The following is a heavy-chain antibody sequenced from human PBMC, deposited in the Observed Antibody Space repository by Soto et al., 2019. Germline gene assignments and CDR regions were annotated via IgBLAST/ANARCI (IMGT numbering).Heavy chain of an antibody. V-gene: IGHV5-51*01. Sequence: GESLKISCKASGYSLSSYWIGWVRQTPGKGLEWTGIVYPGDSDTRYSPSFRGQVTISVDNSIRTAYLQWSSLKASDTAMYYCTRRAGYIDYWGQGTLVTVSS. D-gene: IGHD6-13*01. CDR2: VYPGDSDT. J-gene: IGHJ4*02. CDR3: TRRAGYIDY. CDR1: GYSLSSYW.